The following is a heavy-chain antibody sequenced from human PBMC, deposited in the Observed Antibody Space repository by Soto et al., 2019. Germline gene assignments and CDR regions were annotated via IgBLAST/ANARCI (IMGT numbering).Heavy chain of an antibody. V-gene: IGHV4-34*01. CDR3: ARESRSLLSTSWYPTYYYMDV. CDR2: INHSGST. D-gene: IGHD2-2*01. Sequence: SETLSLTCAVYGGSFSGYYWSWIRQPPGKGLEWIGEINHSGSTNYNPSLKSRVTISVDTSKNQFSLKLSSVTAADTAVYYCARESRSLLSTSWYPTYYYMDVWGKGTTVTVSS. CDR1: GGSFSGYY. J-gene: IGHJ6*03.